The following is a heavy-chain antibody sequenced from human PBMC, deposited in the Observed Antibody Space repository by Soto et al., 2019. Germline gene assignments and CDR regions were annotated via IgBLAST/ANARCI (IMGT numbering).Heavy chain of an antibody. Sequence: SETLSLTCTVSGGSISSYYWSWIRQPPGKGLEWIGYIYYSGSTNYNPSLKSRVTISVDTSKNQFSLKLSSVTAADTAVYYCAREVDYAVRAFDIWGQGTMVTVS. J-gene: IGHJ3*02. CDR3: AREVDYAVRAFDI. CDR1: GGSISSYY. D-gene: IGHD3-16*01. CDR2: IYYSGST. V-gene: IGHV4-59*01.